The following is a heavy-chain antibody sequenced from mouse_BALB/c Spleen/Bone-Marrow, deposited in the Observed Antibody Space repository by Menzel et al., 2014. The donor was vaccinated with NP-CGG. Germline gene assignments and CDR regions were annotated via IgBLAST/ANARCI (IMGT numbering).Heavy chain of an antibody. Sequence: VHLVESGPGLVAPSQSLSITCTVSGFSLTSYGVHWVRQPPGKVLEWLGVIWAGGSTNYNSALMSRLSISKDNSKSQLFLKKNNLQTDDTAMYYCARGHYYEGAIDYWGQGTSVTVSS. D-gene: IGHD1-2*01. CDR3: ARGHYYEGAIDY. CDR1: GFSLTSYG. J-gene: IGHJ4*01. CDR2: IWAGGST. V-gene: IGHV2-9*02.